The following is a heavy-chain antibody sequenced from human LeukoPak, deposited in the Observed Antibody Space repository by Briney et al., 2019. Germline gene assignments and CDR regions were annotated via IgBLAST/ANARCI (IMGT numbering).Heavy chain of an antibody. CDR2: IYSGGST. V-gene: IGHV3-53*01. Sequence: GGSLRLSCAASGFTVSSNYMSWVRQAPGKGLEWVSVIYSGGSTYYADSVKGRFTISRDNSKNTLYLQMNSLRAEDTAVYYCARDKVVTPGCYYYMDVWGKGTTVTVSS. J-gene: IGHJ6*03. CDR1: GFTVSSNY. D-gene: IGHD4-23*01. CDR3: ARDKVVTPGCYYYMDV.